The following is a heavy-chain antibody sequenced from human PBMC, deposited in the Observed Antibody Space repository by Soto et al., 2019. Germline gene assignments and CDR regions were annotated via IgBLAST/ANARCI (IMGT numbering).Heavy chain of an antibody. CDR3: ARYWNAGTLYGAFDI. V-gene: IGHV1-69*06. CDR1: GGSFNNYV. D-gene: IGHD4-17*01. CDR2: IIPNYEAA. J-gene: IGHJ3*02. Sequence: QVQLVQSGAEVRKPGSSVKVSCEASGGSFNNYVISWLRQAPGQGLEWMGGIIPNYEAANYAQKFRGRLTITADKATNKAYIELNSLRPENTATYYCARYWNAGTLYGAFDIWGQGTTVIVS.